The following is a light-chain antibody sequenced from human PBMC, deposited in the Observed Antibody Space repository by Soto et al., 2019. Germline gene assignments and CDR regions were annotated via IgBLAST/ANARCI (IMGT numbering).Light chain of an antibody. CDR3: QHYSDLPPT. CDR2: DAS. Sequence: DIQMTQSPSSLSASVGDRVTITCQASQDIRKYLNWYQQKPGIAPKLLIYDASNLEVGVPSRFRGSGSGTDFTFTINSLQPEDIATYYCQHYSDLPPTFGPGTKVDIK. J-gene: IGKJ3*01. V-gene: IGKV1-33*01. CDR1: QDIRKY.